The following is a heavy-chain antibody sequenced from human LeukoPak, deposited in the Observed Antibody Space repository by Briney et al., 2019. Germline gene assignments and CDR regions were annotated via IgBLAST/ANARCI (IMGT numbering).Heavy chain of an antibody. V-gene: IGHV3-23*01. J-gene: IGHJ4*02. Sequence: GGSLRLSCAASGLTFSSYSVSWVRQAPGKGLFWVSGISASGSGTYYADSVKGRFTISRDNSKNTLYLQMNSLRAEDTAVYYCAKDAAGPEYWGQGTLVTVSS. CDR3: AKDAAGPEY. D-gene: IGHD6-13*01. CDR1: GLTFSSYS. CDR2: ISASGSGT.